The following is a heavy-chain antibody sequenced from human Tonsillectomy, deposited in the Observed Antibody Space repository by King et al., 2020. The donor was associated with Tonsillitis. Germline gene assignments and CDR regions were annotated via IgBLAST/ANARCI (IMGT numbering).Heavy chain of an antibody. J-gene: IGHJ4*02. CDR2: ISTSSNSI. V-gene: IGHV3-11*01. Sequence: VQLVESGGGLVKPGGSVRLSCAASGFTFSDYYMSWIRRAPGKGLEWVSYISTSSNSIYYADSVKGRFTISRDNAKNSLYLQMNSLRAEDTAVYYCARGPDAYTFADYWGQGTLVTVSS. CDR1: GFTFSDYY. CDR3: ARGPDAYTFADY. D-gene: IGHD5-24*01.